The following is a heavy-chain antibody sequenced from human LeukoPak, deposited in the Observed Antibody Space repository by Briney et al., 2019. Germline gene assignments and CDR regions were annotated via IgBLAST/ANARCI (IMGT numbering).Heavy chain of an antibody. Sequence: SETLSLTCTVSGGSMSSYYWSWIRQPAGKGLEWIGRMYTSGSTNYNPSLKSRVTMSIDTSKKQFSLKLNSVTAADTAVYYCATYDQQLAFDNWGQGSLVTVPS. J-gene: IGHJ4*02. CDR2: MYTSGST. CDR3: ATYDQQLAFDN. D-gene: IGHD6-13*01. V-gene: IGHV4-4*07. CDR1: GGSMSSYY.